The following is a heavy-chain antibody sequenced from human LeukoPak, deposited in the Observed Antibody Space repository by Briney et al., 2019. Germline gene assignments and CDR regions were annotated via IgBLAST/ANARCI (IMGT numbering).Heavy chain of an antibody. CDR1: GYTFTSYG. V-gene: IGHV1-18*01. CDR3: AREHAPIVVVPAAMRRVYYYGMDV. Sequence: ASVKVSCKASGYTFTSYGISWVRQAPGQGLEWMGWISAYNGNTNSAQKLQGRVTMTTDTSTSTAYMELRSLRSDDTAVYYCAREHAPIVVVPAAMRRVYYYGMDVWGQGTTVTVSS. D-gene: IGHD2-2*01. J-gene: IGHJ6*02. CDR2: ISAYNGNT.